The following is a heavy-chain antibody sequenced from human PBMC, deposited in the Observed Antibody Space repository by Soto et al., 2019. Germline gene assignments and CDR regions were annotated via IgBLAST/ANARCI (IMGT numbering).Heavy chain of an antibody. CDR3: AREDGRAGETSAFDY. CDR1: GFVFSTYV. Sequence: GGSLRLSCATSGFVFSTYVTNWFRQAPGKGLEWVSSINGRSNYKYYANSVRGRFTISRDNAKNSLFLQMSSLTAEDTAVYYCAREDGRAGETSAFDYWGHGTLVTVSS. D-gene: IGHD3-16*01. V-gene: IGHV3-21*01. CDR2: INGRSNYK. J-gene: IGHJ4*01.